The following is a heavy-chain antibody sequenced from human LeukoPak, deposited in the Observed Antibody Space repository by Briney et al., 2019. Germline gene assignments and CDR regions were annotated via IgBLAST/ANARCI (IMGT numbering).Heavy chain of an antibody. CDR2: IIPIFGTA. D-gene: IGHD6-6*01. Sequence: SVKVSCKASGGTFSSYAISWVRQAPGQGLEWMGGIIPIFGTANYAQKFQGRVTMTRDMSTSTVYMELSSLRSEDTAVYYCARASLVYSSSGSDLFDYWGQGTLVTVSS. V-gene: IGHV1-69*05. CDR1: GGTFSSYA. J-gene: IGHJ4*02. CDR3: ARASLVYSSSGSDLFDY.